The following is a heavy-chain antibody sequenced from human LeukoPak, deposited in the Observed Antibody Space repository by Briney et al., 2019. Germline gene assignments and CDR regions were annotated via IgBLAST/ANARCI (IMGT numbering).Heavy chain of an antibody. D-gene: IGHD4-23*01. CDR3: ARDDGIGGPFDY. J-gene: IGHJ4*02. Sequence: GGSLRLSCAVSGFTVSSNYMNWVRQAPGKGLEWVSIIYSGGSTYYADSVKGRFTISRDNSKNTLYLQVNSLRAEDTAVYYCARDDGIGGPFDYWGQGTLVTVSS. CDR1: GFTVSSNY. V-gene: IGHV3-53*01. CDR2: IYSGGST.